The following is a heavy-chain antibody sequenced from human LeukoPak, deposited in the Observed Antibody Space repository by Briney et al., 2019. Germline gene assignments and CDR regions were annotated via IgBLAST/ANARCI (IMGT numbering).Heavy chain of an antibody. J-gene: IGHJ4*02. CDR3: ARQGPDYYGSGSYFDY. D-gene: IGHD3-10*01. CDR2: IYYSGST. Sequence: PSETLSLTCTVSGGSISSSGYYWGRIRQPPGKGLEWIGSIYYSGSTYYNPSLKSRVTIFVDTSKNRFSLKLSSVSAADTAVYYCARQGPDYYGSGSYFDYWGQGTLVTVSS. V-gene: IGHV4-39*01. CDR1: GGSISSSGYY.